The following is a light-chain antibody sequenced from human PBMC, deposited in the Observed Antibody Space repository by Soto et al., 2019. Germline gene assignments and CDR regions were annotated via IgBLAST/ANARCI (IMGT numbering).Light chain of an antibody. CDR1: SGHRTYA. J-gene: IGLJ3*02. V-gene: IGLV4-69*01. CDR3: QTWGHAIHWV. Sequence: QSVLTQSPSASASLGASVKLTCTLNSGHRTYAIAWHQQQPEKGPRFLMKLNSDGSHIKGDGIPDRFSGSSSGAERYLSISSLPSADEADYYCQTWGHAIHWVVGEGTKLTVL. CDR2: LNSDGSH.